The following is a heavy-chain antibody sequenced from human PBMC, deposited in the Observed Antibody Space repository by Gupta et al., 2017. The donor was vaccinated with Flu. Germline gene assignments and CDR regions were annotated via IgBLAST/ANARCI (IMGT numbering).Heavy chain of an antibody. V-gene: IGHV3-21*01. D-gene: IGHD3-22*01. CDR1: GFTFSSYS. J-gene: IGHJ3*02. CDR2: ISSRRSDI. CDR3: ARPYYYDSSGYYGGAFDI. Sequence: EVQLLESGGGLVKPGGSLRLSCAASGFTFSSYSMNWVRQAPGKGLEWVSSISSRRSDIYYADSVKGRFTNSRDNAKNSLYLQMNSLRAEDTAVYYWARPYYYDSSGYYGGAFDIWGQGTMVTVSS.